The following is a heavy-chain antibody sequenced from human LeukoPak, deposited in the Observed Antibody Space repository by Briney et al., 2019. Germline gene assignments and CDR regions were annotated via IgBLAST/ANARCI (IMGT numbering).Heavy chain of an antibody. D-gene: IGHD2-8*01. Sequence: PSETLSLTCTVSGGSISSSSYYWGWIRQPPGKGLEWIGSIYYSGSAYYNPSLKSRVTISVDTSKNQFSLKLSSVTAADTAVYYCASSCTNGVCRDLYYYYYYMDVWGKGTTVTVSS. CDR1: GGSISSSSYY. V-gene: IGHV4-39*07. CDR3: ASSCTNGVCRDLYYYYYYMDV. J-gene: IGHJ6*03. CDR2: IYYSGSA.